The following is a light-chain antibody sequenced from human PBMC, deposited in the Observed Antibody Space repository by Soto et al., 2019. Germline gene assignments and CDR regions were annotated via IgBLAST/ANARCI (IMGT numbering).Light chain of an antibody. J-gene: IGKJ1*01. Sequence: DIVLTQSPGTLSVSPGERATLSCRASQSVSSGYLAWYQQKPGQAPRLLIYGASSRATGIPDRFSGSGSGTDFTLTISRLEPEDFAVYYCQQYGSSPTWTFGQGTKVEIK. V-gene: IGKV3-20*01. CDR1: QSVSSGY. CDR3: QQYGSSPTWT. CDR2: GAS.